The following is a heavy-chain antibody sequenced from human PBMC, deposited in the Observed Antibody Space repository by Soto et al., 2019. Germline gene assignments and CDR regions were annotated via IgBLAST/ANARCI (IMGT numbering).Heavy chain of an antibody. CDR2: ISYDGSNK. CDR1: GFTFSSYG. CDR3: AKGTYYYGSGSPDFDY. J-gene: IGHJ4*02. Sequence: QVQLVESWGGVVQPGRSLRLSCAASGFTFSSYGMHWVRQAPGKGLEWVAVISYDGSNKYQADSVKGRLTISRDNSKNTLDRAMNSLRAEDTAVDFRAKGTYYYGSGSPDFDYWGQGTLVTVSS. V-gene: IGHV3-30*18. D-gene: IGHD3-10*01.